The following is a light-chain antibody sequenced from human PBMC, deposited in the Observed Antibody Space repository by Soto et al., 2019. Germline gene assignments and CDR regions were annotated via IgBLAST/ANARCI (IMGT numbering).Light chain of an antibody. V-gene: IGKV3-15*01. Sequence: EIVMTQSPATLSVSPGERATLSCRASQSVSSNLAWYQQKPGQATRLLIYGASTRATGIPARFSGSGSGTEFTLTISSLQSEDFAVYYCQHYCKFGQGNKVEIK. CDR3: QHYCK. CDR1: QSVSSN. CDR2: GAS. J-gene: IGKJ1*01.